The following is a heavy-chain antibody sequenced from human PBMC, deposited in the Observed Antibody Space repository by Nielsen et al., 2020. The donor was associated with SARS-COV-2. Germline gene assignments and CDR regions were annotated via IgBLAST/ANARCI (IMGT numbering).Heavy chain of an antibody. J-gene: IGHJ4*02. D-gene: IGHD2-8*01. CDR1: GGSISSGGYY. CDR3: ARNEVYANFDY. CDR2: IYYSGST. V-gene: IGHV4-31*03. Sequence: SETLSLTCTVSGGSISSGGYYWSWIRQHPGKGLEWIGYIYYSGSTYYNPSLKSRVTISVDTSKNQFSLKLGSVTAADTAVYYCARNEVYANFDYWGQGTLVTVSS.